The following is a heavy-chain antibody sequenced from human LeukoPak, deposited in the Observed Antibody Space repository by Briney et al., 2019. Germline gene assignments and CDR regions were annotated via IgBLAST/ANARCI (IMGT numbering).Heavy chain of an antibody. CDR2: ISWNSDSI. Sequence: GGSLRLSCGASGFNFADYAVHWVRQGPGKGLEWVSGISWNSDSIEYADSVKGRFTISRDNAKKSLFLQMNSLTTEDTALYYCVRDRGSGWYGRYFGMDVWGQGTTVTVFS. CDR3: VRDRGSGWYGRYFGMDV. D-gene: IGHD6-19*01. CDR1: GFNFADYA. V-gene: IGHV3-9*01. J-gene: IGHJ6*02.